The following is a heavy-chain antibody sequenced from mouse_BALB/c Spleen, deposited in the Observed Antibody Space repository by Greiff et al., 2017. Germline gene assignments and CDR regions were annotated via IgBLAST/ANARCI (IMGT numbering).Heavy chain of an antibody. V-gene: IGHV5-9-4*01. CDR2: ISSGGSYT. Sequence: EVHLVESGGGLVKPGGSLKLSCAASGFTFSSYAMSWVRQSPEKRLEWVAEISSGGSYTYYPDTVTGRFTISRDNAKNTLYLEMSSLRSEDTAMYYCARDGTTATRGFDYWGQGTTLTVSS. CDR3: ARDGTTATRGFDY. J-gene: IGHJ2*01. D-gene: IGHD1-2*01. CDR1: GFTFSSYA.